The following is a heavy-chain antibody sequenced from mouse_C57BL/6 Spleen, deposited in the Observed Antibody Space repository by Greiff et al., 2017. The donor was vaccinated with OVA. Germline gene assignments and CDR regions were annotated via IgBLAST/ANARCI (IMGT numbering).Heavy chain of an antibody. CDR1: GYAFSSYW. D-gene: IGHD1-1*01. J-gene: IGHJ1*03. CDR3: ASLYYGSYWYFDV. Sequence: QVQLQQSGAELVKPGASVKISCKASGYAFSSYWMNWVKQRPGKGLEWIGQIYPGDGDTNYNGKFTGKATLTADKSSSTAYMQLSSLTSEDSAVYFCASLYYGSYWYFDVWGTGTTVTVSS. CDR2: IYPGDGDT. V-gene: IGHV1-80*01.